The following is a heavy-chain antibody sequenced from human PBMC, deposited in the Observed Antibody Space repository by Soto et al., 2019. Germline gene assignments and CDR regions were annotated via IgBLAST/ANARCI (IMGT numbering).Heavy chain of an antibody. CDR3: AGGGYRTLGLFDP. D-gene: IGHD5-18*01. V-gene: IGHV4-59*03. Sequence: QVQVQESGPGLVKPSETLSLTCTVSGGSISNYYWSWIRQSPGKGLEWIANIYHSGTTNYNPSLRGRVAISIESSKSQVSLRLKSVTPADTAVYYCAGGGYRTLGLFDPWGQGTLVTVSS. CDR1: GGSISNYY. J-gene: IGHJ5*02. CDR2: IYHSGTT.